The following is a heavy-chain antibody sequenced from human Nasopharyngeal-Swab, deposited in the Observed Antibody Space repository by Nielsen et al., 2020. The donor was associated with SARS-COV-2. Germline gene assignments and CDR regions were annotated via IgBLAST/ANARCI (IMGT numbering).Heavy chain of an antibody. D-gene: IGHD2-2*01. Sequence: SETLSLTCAVYGGSISGYYWSWIRQPPGKGLEWIGEINHSGSTNYNPSLKSRVTISVDTSKNQFSLKLSSVTAADTAVYYCARETYCSSTSCSPPDAFDIWGQGTMVTVSS. V-gene: IGHV4-34*01. J-gene: IGHJ3*02. CDR2: INHSGST. CDR1: GGSISGYY. CDR3: ARETYCSSTSCSPPDAFDI.